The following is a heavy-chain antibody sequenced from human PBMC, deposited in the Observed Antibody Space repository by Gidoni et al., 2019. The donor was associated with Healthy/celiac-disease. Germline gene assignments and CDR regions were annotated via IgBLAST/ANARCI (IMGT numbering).Heavy chain of an antibody. V-gene: IGHV4-31*03. D-gene: IGHD2-2*02. Sequence: HVQLQVSGPGLVTPSQTLSLTCTVSGGSISSGGYYRSWIRQHPGKGLEWSGYIYYSGSTYYNPSLKSRVTISVDTSKNPFTLKLSSVTAADTAVYYCRGMVPAAIARGFDYWGQGTLVTVSS. J-gene: IGHJ4*02. CDR3: RGMVPAAIARGFDY. CDR2: IYYSGST. CDR1: GGSISSGGYY.